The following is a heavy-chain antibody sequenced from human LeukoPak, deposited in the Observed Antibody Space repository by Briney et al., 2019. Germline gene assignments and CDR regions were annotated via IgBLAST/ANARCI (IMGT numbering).Heavy chain of an antibody. Sequence: GGSLRLSCAASEFTFSSYSTNWVRQAPGKGLEWVSYITNSGNSKSYADSVKGRFTISRDNTKNSLYLQMNGLRAEDTAVYYCARHYGPWGQGTLVTVSS. CDR3: ARHYGP. J-gene: IGHJ5*02. D-gene: IGHD3-16*01. CDR1: EFTFSSYS. V-gene: IGHV3-48*01. CDR2: ITNSGNSK.